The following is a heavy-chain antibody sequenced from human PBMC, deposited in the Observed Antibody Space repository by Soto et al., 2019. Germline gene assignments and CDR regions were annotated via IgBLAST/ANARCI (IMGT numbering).Heavy chain of an antibody. V-gene: IGHV4-59*12. Sequence: SETLSLTCDVSGGSISDFYWSWIRQSPGKRLEWIGYLYYTGSTNYNPSLESRVTISLDTSKNQFSLDLTSVTAADTAVYYCVRGRILRLRFGDFDSWGQGTLVTVSS. CDR1: GGSISDFY. CDR2: LYYTGST. J-gene: IGHJ4*02. CDR3: VRGRILRLRFGDFDS. D-gene: IGHD5-12*01.